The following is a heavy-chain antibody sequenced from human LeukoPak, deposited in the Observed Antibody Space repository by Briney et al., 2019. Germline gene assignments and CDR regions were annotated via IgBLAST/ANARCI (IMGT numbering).Heavy chain of an antibody. CDR1: GFTVSSNY. V-gene: IGHV3-66*02. CDR3: AREDDYGGNFDY. D-gene: IGHD4-23*01. Sequence: GGSLRLSCAASGFTVSSNYMSWVRQAPGKGLEWVSVTYSGGSTYYADSVKGRFTISRDNSKNTLYLQMNSLRAEDTAVYYCAREDDYGGNFDYWGQGTLVTVSS. CDR2: TYSGGST. J-gene: IGHJ4*02.